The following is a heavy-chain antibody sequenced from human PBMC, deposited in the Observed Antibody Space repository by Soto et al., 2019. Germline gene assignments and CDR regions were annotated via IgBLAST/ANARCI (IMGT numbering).Heavy chain of an antibody. D-gene: IGHD4-17*01. CDR2: TSIYNGHT. J-gene: IGHJ4*02. CDR3: ARWDDYGASDQYHFDQ. CDR1: GHTFTASG. Sequence: ASVKVSCKASGHTFTASGISCVRQAPGQGLEWMGWTSIYNGHTEYSPKFLGRVVMTTDTSADTAYLELKSLRPDDAALYYCARWDDYGASDQYHFDQWGQGTLVTVSS. V-gene: IGHV1-18*01.